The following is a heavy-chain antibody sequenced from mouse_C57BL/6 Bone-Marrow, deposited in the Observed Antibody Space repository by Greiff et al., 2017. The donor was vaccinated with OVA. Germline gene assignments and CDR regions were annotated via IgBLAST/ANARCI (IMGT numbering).Heavy chain of an antibody. D-gene: IGHD4-1*01. CDR3: ARNWGTGSYYFDY. CDR1: GFSLTSYG. Sequence: VQGVESGPGLVQPSQSLSITCTVSGFSLTSYGVHWVRQSPGKGLEWLGVIWSGGSTDYNAAFISRLSISKDNSKSQVFFKMNRLQADDTAIYYCARNWGTGSYYFDYWGQGTTLTVSS. CDR2: IWSGGST. J-gene: IGHJ2*01. V-gene: IGHV2-2*01.